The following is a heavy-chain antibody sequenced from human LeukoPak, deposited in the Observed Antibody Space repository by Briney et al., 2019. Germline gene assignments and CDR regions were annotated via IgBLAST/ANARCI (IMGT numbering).Heavy chain of an antibody. D-gene: IGHD2-21*01. Sequence: GASVKVSCKASGYTFINYGISWVRQGPGQGLEWMGWINSDSGNTYYAQNVQGRVTMTTDTSTSTVYMEVRSLRSDDTAVYYCARDFYCVGAGCHNVFDVWGQGTMVTVSS. CDR2: INSDSGNT. J-gene: IGHJ3*01. CDR3: ARDFYCVGAGCHNVFDV. V-gene: IGHV1-18*01. CDR1: GYTFINYG.